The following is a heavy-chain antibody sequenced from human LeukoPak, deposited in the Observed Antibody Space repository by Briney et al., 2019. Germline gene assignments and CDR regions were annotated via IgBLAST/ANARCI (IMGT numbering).Heavy chain of an antibody. V-gene: IGHV3-23*01. CDR3: ARDESYDFWSGYLVDY. D-gene: IGHD3-3*01. CDR1: GFTFGSYA. J-gene: IGHJ4*02. CDR2: ISGSGGST. Sequence: PGGSLRLSCAASGFTFGSYAMSWVRQAPGKGLEWVSAISGSGGSTYYADSVKGRFTISRDNSKNTLYLQMNSLRAEDTAVYYCARDESYDFWSGYLVDYWGQGTLVTVSS.